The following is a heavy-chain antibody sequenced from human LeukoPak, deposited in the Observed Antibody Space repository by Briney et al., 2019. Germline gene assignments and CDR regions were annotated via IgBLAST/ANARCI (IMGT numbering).Heavy chain of an antibody. CDR3: ARDSSSWYGGYYYYMDV. CDR2: IYSSGST. Sequence: RTSQTLSLTCTVSGGSISSGSYYWSWIRQPAGKGLEWIGRIYSSGSTNYNPSLKSRVTISVDTSKNQFSLKLSSVTAADTAVYYCARDSSSWYGGYYYYMDVWGKGTTVTVSS. V-gene: IGHV4-61*02. CDR1: GGSISSGSYY. J-gene: IGHJ6*03. D-gene: IGHD6-13*01.